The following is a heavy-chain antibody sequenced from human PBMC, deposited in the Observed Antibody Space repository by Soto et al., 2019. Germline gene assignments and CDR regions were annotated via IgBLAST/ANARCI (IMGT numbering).Heavy chain of an antibody. D-gene: IGHD3-3*01. CDR1: DYTFAAYW. CDR3: SGTDYTQQVCYHTHDI. J-gene: IGHJ3*02. Sequence: GESLKISCKGFDYTFAAYWIGWVRQMAGKGLEWIGVINPRDSDVKYSPPFEGPVTISADKSINTAFLQWRSLKASDTAMYYCSGTDYTQQVCYHTHDIGCQWTVVAVSS. CDR2: INPRDSDV. V-gene: IGHV5-51*01.